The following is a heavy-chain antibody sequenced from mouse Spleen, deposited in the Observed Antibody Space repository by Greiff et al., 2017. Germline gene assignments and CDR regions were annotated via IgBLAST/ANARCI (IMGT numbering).Heavy chain of an antibody. V-gene: IGHV5-6*01. CDR3: VRETVNYRYDEGVHGYFDV. CDR2: ISSGGRYT. J-gene: IGHJ1*01. CDR1: GFAFSSSG. D-gene: IGHD2-14*01. Sequence: EVKLVESGGDLVKPGGSLKLSCAASGFAFSSSGMSWVRQTPDKRLEWVATISSGGRYTYYPGSVKGRFTIPRDNAKNTLYLQMSSLKSEDTAMDYCVRETVNYRYDEGVHGYFDVWGAGTTVTVSS.